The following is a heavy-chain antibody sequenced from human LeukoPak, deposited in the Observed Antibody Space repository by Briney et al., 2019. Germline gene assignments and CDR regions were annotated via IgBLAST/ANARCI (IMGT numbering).Heavy chain of an antibody. Sequence: GGSLRLSCVASGFSFSDSTMSWVRQTAGKGLEWVAKMKEDGSDENYVDSVKGRFTISRDNARNSLHLQMKSLRADDTAVYFCARGGAGGGYFPTWGQGILVIVSS. J-gene: IGHJ1*01. V-gene: IGHV3-7*03. CDR1: GFSFSDST. CDR2: MKEDGSDE. D-gene: IGHD3-16*01. CDR3: ARGGAGGGYFPT.